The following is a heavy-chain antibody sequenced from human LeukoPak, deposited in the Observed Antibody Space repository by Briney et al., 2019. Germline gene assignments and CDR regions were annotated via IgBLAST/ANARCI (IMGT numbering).Heavy chain of an antibody. J-gene: IGHJ4*02. D-gene: IGHD3-22*01. Sequence: SETLSLTCTVSGGSISSSSYYWGWIRQSPGKGLEWIGSIYYSGSTYYNPSLKSRVTISVDTSKNQFSLKLSPVTAADTAVYYCARPYDSSGYYYHYFDYWGQGTLVTVSS. CDR1: GGSISSSSYY. CDR3: ARPYDSSGYYYHYFDY. CDR2: IYYSGST. V-gene: IGHV4-39*01.